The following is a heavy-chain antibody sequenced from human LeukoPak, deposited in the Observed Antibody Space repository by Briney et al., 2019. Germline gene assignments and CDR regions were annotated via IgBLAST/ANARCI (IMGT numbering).Heavy chain of an antibody. Sequence: GGSLRLSCAASGFSFSAYWMMWVRQAPGTGLEWVANINPAGSETYYVDPVKGRFSISRDNAKNLVYLQMNSLRAEDTAVYHCARFGYVAAVDVWGQGTPVTVSS. J-gene: IGHJ4*02. V-gene: IGHV3-7*01. CDR1: GFSFSAYW. CDR2: INPAGSET. CDR3: ARFGYVAAVDV. D-gene: IGHD2-15*01.